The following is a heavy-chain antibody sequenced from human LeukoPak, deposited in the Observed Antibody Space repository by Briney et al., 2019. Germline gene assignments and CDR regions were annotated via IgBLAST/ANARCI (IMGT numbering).Heavy chain of an antibody. J-gene: IGHJ4*02. D-gene: IGHD3-9*01. CDR2: ISHSGST. Sequence: SETLSLTCAVSGGSISSRNWWTWVRQSPGKGLEWIGEISHSGSTNYNPSLESRVTISVDTSKNQFSLKLSSVTAADTAVYYCARVRYYDILTGYLYYFDYWGQGTLVTVSS. CDR1: GGSISSRNW. CDR3: ARVRYYDILTGYLYYFDY. V-gene: IGHV4-4*02.